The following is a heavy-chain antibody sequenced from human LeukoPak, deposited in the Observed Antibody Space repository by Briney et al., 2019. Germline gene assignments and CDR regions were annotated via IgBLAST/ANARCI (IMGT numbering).Heavy chain of an antibody. Sequence: GESLKISCKGSGYSFSNHWIGWVRQMPGKGLEWMGIIYPGDSDTRYSPSFQGQVTISADKSISAAYLQWSSLKASDTAMYYCARRPSGGSAFYFDYWGQGTLVTVSS. CDR2: IYPGDSDT. J-gene: IGHJ4*02. CDR3: ARRPSGGSAFYFDY. CDR1: GYSFSNHW. D-gene: IGHD2-8*02. V-gene: IGHV5-51*01.